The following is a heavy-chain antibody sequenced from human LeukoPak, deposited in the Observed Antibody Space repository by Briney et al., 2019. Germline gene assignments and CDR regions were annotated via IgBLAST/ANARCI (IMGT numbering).Heavy chain of an antibody. Sequence: GASVKVSCKASGGTFSSYTISWVRQAPGQGLEWMGRIIPILGIANYAQKFQGRVTITADKSTSTAYMELSSLRSEDTAVYYCARDGYYYDSSGALDYWGQGTLVTVSS. CDR1: GGTFSSYT. V-gene: IGHV1-69*04. D-gene: IGHD3-22*01. CDR3: ARDGYYYDSSGALDY. CDR2: IIPILGIA. J-gene: IGHJ4*02.